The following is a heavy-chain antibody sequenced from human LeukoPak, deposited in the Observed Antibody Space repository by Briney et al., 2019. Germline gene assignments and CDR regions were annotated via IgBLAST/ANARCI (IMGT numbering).Heavy chain of an antibody. J-gene: IGHJ4*02. Sequence: PGGALRLSLSAPRFTLCSYFLSWGRPAPGKGVEGVSAISGSGGSTYYADSVKGRFTISRDNSKNTLYLQMNSLRAEDTAVYYCAKLAPLGPGDYWGQGTLVTVSS. CDR1: RFTLCSYF. D-gene: IGHD6-13*01. CDR3: AKLAPLGPGDY. V-gene: IGHV3-23*01. CDR2: ISGSGGST.